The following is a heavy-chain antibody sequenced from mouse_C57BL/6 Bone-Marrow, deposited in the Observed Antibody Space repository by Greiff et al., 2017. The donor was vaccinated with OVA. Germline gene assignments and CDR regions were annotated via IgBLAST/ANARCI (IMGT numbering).Heavy chain of an antibody. CDR3: ASYFGY. V-gene: IGHV1-81*01. CDR1: GYTFTSYG. J-gene: IGHJ2*01. Sequence: VKVVESGAELARPGASVKLSCKASGYTFTSYGISWVKQRTGQGLEWIGEIYPRNGDTYYNEKFKGKATLTADKSSSTAYMELRSLTSEDSAGYFWASYFGYWGQGTTLTVSS. CDR2: IYPRNGDT.